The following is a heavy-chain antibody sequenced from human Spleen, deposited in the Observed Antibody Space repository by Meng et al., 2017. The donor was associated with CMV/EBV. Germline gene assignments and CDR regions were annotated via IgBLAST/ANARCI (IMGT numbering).Heavy chain of an antibody. Sequence: GSLRLSCAVYGGSFSGYYWSWIRQPPGKGLEWIGEINHSGSTNHNPSLKSRVTISVDTSKNQFSLKLSSVTAADTAVYYCARGRGSGSYFYYYYGMDVWGQGTTVTVSS. D-gene: IGHD3-10*01. V-gene: IGHV4-34*01. CDR1: GGSFSGYY. CDR3: ARGRGSGSYFYYYYGMDV. J-gene: IGHJ6*02. CDR2: INHSGST.